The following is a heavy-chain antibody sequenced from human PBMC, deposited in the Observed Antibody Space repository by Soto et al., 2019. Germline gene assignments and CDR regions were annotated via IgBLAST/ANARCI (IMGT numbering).Heavy chain of an antibody. J-gene: IGHJ6*02. CDR3: ARGYSGSYYYYPMDV. Sequence: QVQLVQSGAEVKKPGSSVKVSCKASGGTFSSYAISWVRQAPGQGLEWMGGIIPIFGTANYAQKFQGRVTITADESXXTAYMERSRLSSEDTAVYYCARGYSGSYYYYPMDVWGQGTPVPVSS. CDR1: GGTFSSYA. CDR2: IIPIFGTA. V-gene: IGHV1-69*12. D-gene: IGHD6-13*01.